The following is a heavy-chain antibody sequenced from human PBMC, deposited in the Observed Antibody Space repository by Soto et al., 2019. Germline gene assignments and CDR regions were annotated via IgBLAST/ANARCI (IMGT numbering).Heavy chain of an antibody. D-gene: IGHD5-18*01. CDR2: ISYDGSSK. CDR1: GLIFNNYA. J-gene: IGHJ4*02. Sequence: GGSLRLSCAASGLIFNNYAMHWVRQAPGKGLEWVAFISYDGSSKYYADSVTGRFTISRDSSRNTLYLQMNSLRAEDTAVYYCARGDGYIYGNTFDSWGQGTLVTLSS. V-gene: IGHV3-30-3*01. CDR3: ARGDGYIYGNTFDS.